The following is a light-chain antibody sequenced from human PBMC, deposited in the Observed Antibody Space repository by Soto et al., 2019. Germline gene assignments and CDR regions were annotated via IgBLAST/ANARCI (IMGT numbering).Light chain of an antibody. CDR2: NAS. CDR3: QQRGDWPPIT. J-gene: IGKJ5*01. V-gene: IGKV3-11*01. CDR1: QSVSTF. Sequence: EIVLTQSPGTLSLSPEERAILSCRASQSVSTFLAWFQQKPGQPPRLLIYNASNRTTGIPARFSGSGSGTDFTLTISSLEPEDFAVYYCQQRGDWPPITFGQGTRLEIK.